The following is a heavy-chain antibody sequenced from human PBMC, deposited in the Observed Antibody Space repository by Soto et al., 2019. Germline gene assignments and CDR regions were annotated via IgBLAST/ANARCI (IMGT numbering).Heavy chain of an antibody. D-gene: IGHD3-22*01. J-gene: IGHJ4*02. V-gene: IGHV3-11*01. CDR2: ISSSGSII. Sequence: GGSLRLSCAASGFTFSDYYMSWIRQAPGKGLEWVSYISSSGSIIYYADSVKGQSTISRDNARNSLYLQLNSLRAEDTAVYYCARDQGYYDSSGYCDYWGQGTRGTVST. CDR1: GFTFSDYY. CDR3: ARDQGYYDSSGYCDY.